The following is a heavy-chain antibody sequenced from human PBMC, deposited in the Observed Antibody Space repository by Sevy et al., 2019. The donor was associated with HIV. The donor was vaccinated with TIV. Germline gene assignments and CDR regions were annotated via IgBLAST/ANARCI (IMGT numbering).Heavy chain of an antibody. Sequence: ASVKVSCKASGGTFSSYAISWVRQAPGQGLEWMGGIIPIFGTANYAQKFQGRVTITADESTSTAYMELSSLRSEDTAVYYCARGSLAAAGTNYYYGMDVWGQGTTVTVSS. CDR2: IIPIFGTA. CDR3: ARGSLAAAGTNYYYGMDV. J-gene: IGHJ6*02. D-gene: IGHD6-13*01. V-gene: IGHV1-69*13. CDR1: GGTFSSYA.